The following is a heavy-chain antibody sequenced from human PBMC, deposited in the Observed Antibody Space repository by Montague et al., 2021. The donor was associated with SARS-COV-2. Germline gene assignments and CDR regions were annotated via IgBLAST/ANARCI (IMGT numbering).Heavy chain of an antibody. Sequence: SETLSLTCAVSGGSVSSGGYSWYWIREAPGKGLEWIGYIYYSGSTNYNPSLKSRVTISVDTSKNQFSLNLSSVTAADTAVYYCARHVSGSLTHFHHWGQGSLVTVSS. V-gene: IGHV4-61*08. D-gene: IGHD1-26*01. CDR2: IYYSGST. J-gene: IGHJ1*01. CDR3: ARHVSGSLTHFHH. CDR1: GGSVSSGGYS.